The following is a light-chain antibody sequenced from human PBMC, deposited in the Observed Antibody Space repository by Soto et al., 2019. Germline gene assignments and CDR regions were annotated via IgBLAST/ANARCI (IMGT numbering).Light chain of an antibody. Sequence: QSVLTQPPSVSGAPGQRVTISCTGSSSNIGAGYDVHWYQQLPGTAPKLLIYGNSNRPSGVPDRFSGSKSGTSASLAITGLQAEDEADYYCQSYDSSLSGSSVFGTGTKVTDL. CDR3: QSYDSSLSGSSV. CDR1: SSNIGAGYD. CDR2: GNS. V-gene: IGLV1-40*01. J-gene: IGLJ1*01.